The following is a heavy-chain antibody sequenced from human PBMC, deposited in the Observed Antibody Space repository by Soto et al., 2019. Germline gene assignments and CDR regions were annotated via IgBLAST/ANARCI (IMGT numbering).Heavy chain of an antibody. Sequence: QVQLVQSGTEVRKPGASVRVSCRAAGYSFTDYYMYWVRQAPGQGLEWMGWINPDNGDTKYAQMFQDRVTMTRDTSITTVYMELSSLISDDTAVYFCAKPLGDDAFDVWGQGTVVAVAS. D-gene: IGHD3-16*01. V-gene: IGHV1-2*02. CDR1: GYSFTDYY. CDR2: INPDNGDT. J-gene: IGHJ3*01. CDR3: AKPLGDDAFDV.